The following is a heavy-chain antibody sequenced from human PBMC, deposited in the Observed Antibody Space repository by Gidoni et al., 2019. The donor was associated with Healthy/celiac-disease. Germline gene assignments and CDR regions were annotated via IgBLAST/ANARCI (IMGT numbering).Heavy chain of an antibody. CDR1: GNTLTELS. CDR2: FDPEDGDT. Sequence: QVQQVQPGAEVKKPGASGKVSCKVSGNTLTELSMHWGRQAPVKGLEWMGGFDPEDGDTIYAQKFQGRVTMTEDTSTDPAYLELSSLRSEDTAVYYCATAQSEGGPEWFDPWGQGTLVTVSS. V-gene: IGHV1-24*01. J-gene: IGHJ5*02. CDR3: ATAQSEGGPEWFDP. D-gene: IGHD3-16*01.